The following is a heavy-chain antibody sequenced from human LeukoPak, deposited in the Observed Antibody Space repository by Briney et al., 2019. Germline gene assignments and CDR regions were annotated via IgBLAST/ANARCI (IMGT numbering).Heavy chain of an antibody. CDR3: ARQRYSSGWSPTDFDY. V-gene: IGHV4-39*01. J-gene: IGHJ4*02. Sequence: PSETLSLTCTVSGGSISSSSYYWGWIRQPPGKGLEWIGSIYYSGSTYYNPSLMSRVTISVDTSKNQFSLKLSSVTAADTAVYYCARQRYSSGWSPTDFDYWGQGTLVTVSS. D-gene: IGHD6-19*01. CDR2: IYYSGST. CDR1: GGSISSSSYY.